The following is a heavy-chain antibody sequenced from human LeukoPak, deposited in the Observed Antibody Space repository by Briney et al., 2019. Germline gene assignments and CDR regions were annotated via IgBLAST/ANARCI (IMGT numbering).Heavy chain of an antibody. CDR2: ISSSSSYI. V-gene: IGHV3-21*01. CDR1: GFTFSSYG. Sequence: GRSLRLSCAASGFTFSSYGMNWVRQAPGKGLEWVSSISSSSSYIYYADSVKGRFTISRDNAKNSLYLQMNSLRAEDTAVYYCARELLRGITAGIAAALDIWGQGTMVTVSS. CDR3: ARELLRGITAGIAAALDI. J-gene: IGHJ3*02. D-gene: IGHD6-13*01.